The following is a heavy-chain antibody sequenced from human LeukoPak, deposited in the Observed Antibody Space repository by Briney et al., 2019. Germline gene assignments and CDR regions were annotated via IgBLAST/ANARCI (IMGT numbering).Heavy chain of an antibody. Sequence: PGGSLRLSCAASGFTFSSYGMHWVRQAPGKGLEWVAVISYDGSNKYYADSVKGRFTISRDNSKNTQYLQMNSLRAEDTAVYYCAKAGSSWYYFDYWGQGTLVTVSS. V-gene: IGHV3-30*18. D-gene: IGHD6-13*01. CDR3: AKAGSSWYYFDY. J-gene: IGHJ4*02. CDR2: ISYDGSNK. CDR1: GFTFSSYG.